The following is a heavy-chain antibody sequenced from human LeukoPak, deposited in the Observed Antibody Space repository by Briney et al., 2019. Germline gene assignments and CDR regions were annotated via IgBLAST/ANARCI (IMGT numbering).Heavy chain of an antibody. V-gene: IGHV4-39*01. CDR1: GGSISSSSYY. CDR2: IYYSGST. Sequence: SETLSLTCILSGGSISSSSYYWGWLRQPPGKGLEWIASIYYSGSTYYNPSLKSRVTMSVDTSKNQFSLKLSSVTAADTAMYYCARQTSMVTMYYFDQWGQGTLVTVSS. CDR3: ARQTSMVTMYYFDQ. D-gene: IGHD2-21*02. J-gene: IGHJ4*02.